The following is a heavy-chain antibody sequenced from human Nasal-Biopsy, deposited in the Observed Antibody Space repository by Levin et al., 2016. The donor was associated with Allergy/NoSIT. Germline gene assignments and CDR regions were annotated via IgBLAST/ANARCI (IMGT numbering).Heavy chain of an antibody. CDR1: GFIFSNYG. V-gene: IGHV3-30*18. Sequence: GESLKISCVASGFIFSNYGMHWVRQAPGKGLEWLAIISYEGSGKYYANSVRGRFTVSRDNLYNTMYLQMNGLRPEDTAVYYCAKGPPNYNSERGDVFDIWGQGTMLTVSS. CDR2: ISYEGSGK. D-gene: IGHD5-24*01. CDR3: AKGPPNYNSERGDVFDI. J-gene: IGHJ3*02.